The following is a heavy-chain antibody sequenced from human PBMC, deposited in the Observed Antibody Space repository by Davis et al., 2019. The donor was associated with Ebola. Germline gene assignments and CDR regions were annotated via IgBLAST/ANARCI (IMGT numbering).Heavy chain of an antibody. CDR1: GFIVNGNY. J-gene: IGHJ4*02. CDR3: AKDLFAVGATY. D-gene: IGHD1-26*01. CDR2: IGGIDGNI. V-gene: IGHV3-23*01. Sequence: GESLKISCAASGFIVNGNYLTWVRQAPGKGLEWVSTIGGIDGNIYYADSVKGRVTISRDNSKNTLYLQMNSLRAEDTAVYYCAKDLFAVGATYWGQGTLVTVSS.